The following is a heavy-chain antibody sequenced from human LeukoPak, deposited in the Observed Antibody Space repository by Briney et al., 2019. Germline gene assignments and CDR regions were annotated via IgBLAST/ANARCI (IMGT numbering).Heavy chain of an antibody. J-gene: IGHJ4*02. V-gene: IGHV1-18*01. D-gene: IGHD3-16*01. CDR1: GYTFTSYG. CDR3: ARDLGGVSSWPFDY. Sequence: ASVKVSCKASGYTFTSYGISWVRQAPGQGLEWMGWISAYNGNTNYAQKLQGRVTMTTDTSTSTAYMELRSLRSDDTAVYYCARDLGGVSSWPFDYWGQGTLVTVSS. CDR2: ISAYNGNT.